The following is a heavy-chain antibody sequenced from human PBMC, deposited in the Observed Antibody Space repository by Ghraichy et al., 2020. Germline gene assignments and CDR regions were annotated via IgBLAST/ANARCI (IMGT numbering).Heavy chain of an antibody. Sequence: KASGGAARGTFRSYAISWVRQAPGQGLEWMGGIIPVFERATYAQTFLGRVTITADKSTTTAYLELSSLRSYDTAVYYCARCDAAFREFDYWGQGTLVTVSS. D-gene: IGHD3-10*01. CDR3: ARCDAAFREFDY. CDR2: IIPVFERA. CDR1: RGTFRSYA. J-gene: IGHJ4*02. V-gene: IGHV1-69*06.